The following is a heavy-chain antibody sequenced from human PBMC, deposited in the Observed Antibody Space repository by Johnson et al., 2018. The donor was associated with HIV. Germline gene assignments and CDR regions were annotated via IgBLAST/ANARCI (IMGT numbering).Heavy chain of an antibody. CDR2: IKQDGSEK. Sequence: VQLVESGGGLVQPGGSLRLSCAASGFTFSTYWMSWVRQVPGKGLEWVANIKQDGSEKYYVDSVKGRFTISRDNAKNYLFMHMNSLRADDTAVFYCARDLRVGAIDGFDIWGQGTKVTVAS. V-gene: IGHV3-7*05. D-gene: IGHD1-26*01. CDR1: GFTFSTYW. J-gene: IGHJ3*02. CDR3: ARDLRVGAIDGFDI.